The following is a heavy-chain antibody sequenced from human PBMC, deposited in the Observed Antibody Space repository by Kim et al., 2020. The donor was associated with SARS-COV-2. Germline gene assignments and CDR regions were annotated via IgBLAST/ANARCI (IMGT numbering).Heavy chain of an antibody. D-gene: IGHD2-15*01. Sequence: VKGRFTISRDNAKNSLYLQMNSLRDEDTAVYYCARSLIVVVVAARGGMDVWGQGTTVTVSS. V-gene: IGHV3-48*02. J-gene: IGHJ6*02. CDR3: ARSLIVVVVAARGGMDV.